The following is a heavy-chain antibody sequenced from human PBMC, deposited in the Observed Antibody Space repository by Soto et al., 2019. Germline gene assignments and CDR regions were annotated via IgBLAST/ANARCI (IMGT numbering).Heavy chain of an antibody. Sequence: GESLKISCKGSGHSFTSYWIVWVRQMPGKGLEWMGIIYPGDSETRYSPSLQGQVTMSADKSTSTAYLQWSSLKASDTAMYYCARHSGRDGYNSGFYGMDVWGQGTTVTVSS. CDR3: ARHSGRDGYNSGFYGMDV. V-gene: IGHV5-51*01. D-gene: IGHD5-18*01. CDR2: IYPGDSET. CDR1: GHSFTSYW. J-gene: IGHJ6*02.